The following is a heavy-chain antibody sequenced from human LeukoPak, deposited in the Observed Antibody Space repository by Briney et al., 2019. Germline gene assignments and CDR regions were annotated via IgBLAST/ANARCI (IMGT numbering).Heavy chain of an antibody. V-gene: IGHV4-34*01. CDR1: GGSFSGYY. Sequence: SETLSLTCAVYGGSFSGYYWSWIRQPPGKGLEWIGEINHSGSTDYNPSLMSRVTISVDTSKNQFSLKLSSVTAADTAVYYCARGHYYDPRGWFDPWGQGTLVTVSS. J-gene: IGHJ5*02. D-gene: IGHD3-22*01. CDR2: INHSGST. CDR3: ARGHYYDPRGWFDP.